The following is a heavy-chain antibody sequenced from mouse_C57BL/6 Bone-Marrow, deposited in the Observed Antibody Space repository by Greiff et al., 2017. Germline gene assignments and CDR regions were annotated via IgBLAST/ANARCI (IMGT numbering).Heavy chain of an antibody. Sequence: VQLQQSGAELVKPGASVKMSCKASGYTFTTYPIEWLKQNHGKSLAWIGIFHPYNDATKYNEKFKGQATLSVEESSSTVYLELSQFTSEDSAVYYGAIPVCGGYYGFAYWGQGTLVTVSA. CDR3: AIPVCGGYYGFAY. CDR2: FHPYNDAT. CDR1: GYTFTTYP. D-gene: IGHD2-3*01. V-gene: IGHV1-47*01. J-gene: IGHJ3*01.